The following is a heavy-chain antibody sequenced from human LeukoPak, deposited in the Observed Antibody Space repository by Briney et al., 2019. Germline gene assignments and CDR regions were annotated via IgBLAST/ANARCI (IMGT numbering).Heavy chain of an antibody. J-gene: IGHJ4*02. CDR1: GGTFSSYA. CDR2: IIPILGIA. Sequence: SVKVSCKASGGTFSSYAISWVRQAPGQGLEWMGRIIPILGIANDAQKFQGRVTITADKSTSTAYMELSSLRSEDTAVYYCARETRDYDFWSGYTTDYWGQGTLVTVSS. D-gene: IGHD3-3*01. CDR3: ARETRDYDFWSGYTTDY. V-gene: IGHV1-69*04.